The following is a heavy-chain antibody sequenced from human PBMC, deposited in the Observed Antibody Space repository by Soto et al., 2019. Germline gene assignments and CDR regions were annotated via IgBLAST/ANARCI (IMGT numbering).Heavy chain of an antibody. D-gene: IGHD2-21*02. J-gene: IGHJ5*02. CDR1: GFTFSSYA. CDR3: ATYGGNSAWFDP. CDR2: ISGSGGST. V-gene: IGHV3-23*01. Sequence: GGSLRLSCAASGFTFSSYAMSWVRQAPGKGLEWVSAISGSGGSTYYADSVKGRFTISRDNSKNTLSLQMNSLRAEDTAVYYCATYGGNSAWFDPWGQGTLVTVSS.